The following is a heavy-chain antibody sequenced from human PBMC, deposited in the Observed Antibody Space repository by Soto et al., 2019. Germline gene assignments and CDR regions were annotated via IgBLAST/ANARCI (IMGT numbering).Heavy chain of an antibody. CDR3: ARVAPYSGSYPDAFDI. J-gene: IGHJ3*02. CDR2: IKQDGSEK. D-gene: IGHD1-26*01. CDR1: GFTFSSYW. V-gene: IGHV3-7*03. Sequence: EVQLVESGGGLVQPGGSLRLSCAASGFTFSSYWMSWVRQAPGKGLEWVANIKQDGSEKYYVDSVKGRFTISRDNAKNSLYLQMNSLRAEDTAVYYCARVAPYSGSYPDAFDIWGQGPMVTVSS.